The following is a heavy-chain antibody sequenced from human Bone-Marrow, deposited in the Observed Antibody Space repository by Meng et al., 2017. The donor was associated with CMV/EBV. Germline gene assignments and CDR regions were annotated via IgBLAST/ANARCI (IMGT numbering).Heavy chain of an antibody. J-gene: IGHJ6*02. V-gene: IGHV3-11*01. Sequence: GESLKISCAASGFTFSDYYMSWIRQAPGKGLEWVSSISSSGSTIYYADSVKGRFTISRDNAKNSLYLQMNSLRAEDTAVYYCARDWTPITCIQLWSHRGDYYYGMDVWGQGTTVTVSS. CDR2: ISSSGSTI. D-gene: IGHD5-18*01. CDR1: GFTFSDYY. CDR3: ARDWTPITCIQLWSHRGDYYYGMDV.